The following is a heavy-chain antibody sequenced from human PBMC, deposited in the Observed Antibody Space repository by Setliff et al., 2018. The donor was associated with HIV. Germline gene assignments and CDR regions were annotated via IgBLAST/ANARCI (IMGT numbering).Heavy chain of an antibody. CDR3: ARGRPRGTIQTSLTAAFHL. CDR1: GGTLSSYI. Sequence: SVKVSCKSSGGTLSSYITTWVRQAPGQGLVWIGGIIPIFDTTNYGHAFRDRVTITAEESTGTAYFELRSLRSEDTAMYFCARGRPRGTIQTSLTAAFHLWGQGTMVTVSS. CDR2: IIPIFDTT. D-gene: IGHD3-16*01. V-gene: IGHV1-69*13. J-gene: IGHJ3*01.